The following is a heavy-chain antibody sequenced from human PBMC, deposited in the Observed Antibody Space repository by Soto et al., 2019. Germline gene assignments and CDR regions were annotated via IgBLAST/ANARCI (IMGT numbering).Heavy chain of an antibody. CDR1: VFPLISFS. Sequence: GGALRLSCAASVFPLISFSMSWVRPAPGKGLDWVSAISGSGGSTYSADSVKGRFTISRDNSKNTLYLQMSSLRAEDTAVYYCARGLSAGKGSPPDFWGQGSLVTVS. CDR3: ARGLSAGKGSPPDF. D-gene: IGHD6-13*01. V-gene: IGHV3-23*01. J-gene: IGHJ4*02. CDR2: ISGSGGST.